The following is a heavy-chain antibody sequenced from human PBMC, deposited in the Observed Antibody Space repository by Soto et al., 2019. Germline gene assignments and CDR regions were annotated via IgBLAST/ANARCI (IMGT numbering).Heavy chain of an antibody. CDR2: INPSGGST. CDR1: GYTFTSYY. Sequence: ASVKVSCKASGYTFTSYYMHWVRQAPGQGLEWMGIINPSGGSTSYAQKFQGRGTMTRDTSTSTVYKELSSLRSEDTAVYYCARALTMSGYPYHFDYWGQGTLVTVSS. V-gene: IGHV1-46*01. D-gene: IGHD3-3*01. CDR3: ARALTMSGYPYHFDY. J-gene: IGHJ4*02.